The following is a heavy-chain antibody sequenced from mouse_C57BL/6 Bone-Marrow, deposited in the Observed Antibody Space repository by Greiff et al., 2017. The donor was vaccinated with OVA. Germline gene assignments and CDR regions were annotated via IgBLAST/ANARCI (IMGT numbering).Heavy chain of an antibody. D-gene: IGHD1-1*02. CDR2: IYPGDGDT. J-gene: IGHJ2*01. CDR3: ARGWDYFDY. V-gene: IGHV1-82*01. CDR1: GYAFSSSW. Sequence: VQRVESGPELVKPGASVKISCKASGYAFSSSWMNWVKQRPGKGLEWIGRIYPGDGDTNYNGKFKGKATLTADKSSSTAYMQLSSLTSEDSAVYFCARGWDYFDYWGQGTTLTVSS.